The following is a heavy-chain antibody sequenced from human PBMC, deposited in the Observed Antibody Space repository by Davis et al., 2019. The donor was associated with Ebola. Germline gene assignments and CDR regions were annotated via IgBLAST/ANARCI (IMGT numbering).Heavy chain of an antibody. J-gene: IGHJ6*02. CDR3: ARARIVVVVAAIYYYYGMDV. D-gene: IGHD2-15*01. Sequence: MPSETLSLTCAVYGGSFSGYYWSWIRQPPGKGLEWIGEINHSGSTNYNPSLKSRVTISVDTSKNQFSLKLSSVTAADTAVYYCARARIVVVVAAIYYYYGMDVWGQGTTVTVSS. V-gene: IGHV4-34*01. CDR1: GGSFSGYY. CDR2: INHSGST.